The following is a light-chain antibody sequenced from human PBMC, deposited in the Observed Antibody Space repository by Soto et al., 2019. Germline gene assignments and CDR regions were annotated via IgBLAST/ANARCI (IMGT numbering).Light chain of an antibody. CDR3: QHYGFSPT. V-gene: IGKV3-20*01. CDR2: DVS. J-gene: IGKJ1*01. Sequence: DIVLTQSPGTLSLSPGERATLSCRSSQSVSSNYLAWYQQKPDQAPRLVIYDVSGRATGIPDRFSGSGSGTDFTVTISRLEPEDSAVYYCQHYGFSPTFGQGTKVEIK. CDR1: QSVSSNY.